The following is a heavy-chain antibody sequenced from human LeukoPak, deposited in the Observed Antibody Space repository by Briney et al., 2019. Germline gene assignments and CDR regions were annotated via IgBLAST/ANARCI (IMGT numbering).Heavy chain of an antibody. CDR3: ARGGIAAAGVAYYYYYGMGV. J-gene: IGHJ6*02. V-gene: IGHV4-34*01. CDR1: GGSFSGYY. Sequence: TSETLSLTCAVYGGSFSGYYWSWIRQPPGKGLEWIGEINHSGSTNYNPSLKSRVTISVDTSKNQFSLKLSSVTAADTAVYYCARGGIAAAGVAYYYYYGMGVWGQGTTVTVSS. CDR2: INHSGST. D-gene: IGHD6-13*01.